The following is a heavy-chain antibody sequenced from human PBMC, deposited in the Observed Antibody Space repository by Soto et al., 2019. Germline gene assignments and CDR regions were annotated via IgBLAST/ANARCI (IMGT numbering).Heavy chain of an antibody. V-gene: IGHV3-20*04. D-gene: IGHD3-16*01. CDR1: GFTFEDYD. Sequence: EVQLVEAGGGEVRPGGSLRLSCVASGFTFEDYDLSWVRQAPGKGLEWVSGIDWNGGRTGYADSVKGRFTISRDNAKNSVYLQLNNLRAEDTALYYCARGEGGLAFDIWGQGTMVTVSS. J-gene: IGHJ3*02. CDR2: IDWNGGRT. CDR3: ARGEGGLAFDI.